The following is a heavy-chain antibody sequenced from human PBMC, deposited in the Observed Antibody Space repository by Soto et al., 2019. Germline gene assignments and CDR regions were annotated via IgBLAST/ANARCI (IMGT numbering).Heavy chain of an antibody. CDR3: ARDKTGCKDF. CDR2: INPNSGDT. J-gene: IGHJ4*02. CDR1: GGTFSSYA. V-gene: IGHV1-2*02. Sequence: SVKVSCKASGGTFSSYAISWARQAPGQGFEWLGWINPNSGDTSYAQRFQGRVTMTRDTSISIAYMELSRLRSDDTAVYYCARDKTGCKDFWGQGTLVTASS. D-gene: IGHD2-2*01.